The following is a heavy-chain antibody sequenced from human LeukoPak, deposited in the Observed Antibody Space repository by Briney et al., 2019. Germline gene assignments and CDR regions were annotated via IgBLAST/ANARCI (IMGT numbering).Heavy chain of an antibody. CDR2: ISAYNGNT. Sequence: ASVKVSCKASGYTFTSYGISWVRQAPGQGLEWMGWISAYNGNTNYAQKLQGRVTMTTDTSTSTVYTELRSLRSDDTAVYYCARSPRSGGSCYPDYWGQGTLVTVSS. D-gene: IGHD2-15*01. V-gene: IGHV1-18*01. CDR1: GYTFTSYG. CDR3: ARSPRSGGSCYPDY. J-gene: IGHJ4*02.